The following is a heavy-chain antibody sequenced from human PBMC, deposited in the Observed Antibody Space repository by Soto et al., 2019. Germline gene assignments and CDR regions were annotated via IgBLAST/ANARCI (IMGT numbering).Heavy chain of an antibody. V-gene: IGHV3-30*04. CDR1: GFILSSFA. J-gene: IGHJ5*02. CDR2: ISYDGRKK. Sequence: QVQLVESGGGVVQPGRSLRLSCAASGFILSSFAIHWVRQAPGKGLEWAAVISYDGRKKYYADSMKGRFTISRDNSKNTLYLQMNSLSADDTAVYYWARQDHSGSGWFDTWGQGTLVTVSS. D-gene: IGHD3-22*01. CDR3: ARQDHSGSGWFDT.